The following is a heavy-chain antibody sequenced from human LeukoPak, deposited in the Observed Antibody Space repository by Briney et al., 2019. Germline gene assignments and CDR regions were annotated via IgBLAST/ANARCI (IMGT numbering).Heavy chain of an antibody. CDR2: ISSSSSYI. D-gene: IGHD3-22*01. Sequence: GGSLRLSCAASGFTFSSYSMNWVRQAPGKGLEWVSSISSSSSYIYYADSVKGRFTISRDNAKNSLYLQMNSLRAEDTAVYYCARDPAHYDSSGKDRGSFDYWGQGTLVTVSS. CDR3: ARDPAHYDSSGKDRGSFDY. J-gene: IGHJ4*02. CDR1: GFTFSSYS. V-gene: IGHV3-21*01.